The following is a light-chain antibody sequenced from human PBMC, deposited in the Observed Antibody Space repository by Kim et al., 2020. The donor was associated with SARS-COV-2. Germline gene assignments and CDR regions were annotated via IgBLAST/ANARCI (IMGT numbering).Light chain of an antibody. J-gene: IGLJ2*01. CDR1: SNNVGNEG. CDR2: RNN. CDR3: SSWDSSLGAWV. Sequence: QPATLTCTGNSNNVGNEGAAWLQQHQGTPPKLLSHRNNNRPSGISERLSASRSGNTASLTISGLQPEDEADYYCSSWDSSLGAWVFGGGTQLTVL. V-gene: IGLV10-54*01.